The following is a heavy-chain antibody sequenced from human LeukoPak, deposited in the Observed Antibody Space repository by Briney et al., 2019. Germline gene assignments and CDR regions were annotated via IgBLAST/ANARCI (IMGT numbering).Heavy chain of an antibody. Sequence: GGSLRLSCAASGFTFSSYWVHWVRQAPGKGLVWVSPINSDGSSTSYADSVKGRFTTSRDNAKNTLSLQMNSLRTEDTAVYYCARVGGSNAFDIWGQGTMVIVSS. CDR3: ARVGGSNAFDI. CDR1: GFTFSSYW. V-gene: IGHV3-74*01. J-gene: IGHJ3*02. D-gene: IGHD1-26*01. CDR2: INSDGSST.